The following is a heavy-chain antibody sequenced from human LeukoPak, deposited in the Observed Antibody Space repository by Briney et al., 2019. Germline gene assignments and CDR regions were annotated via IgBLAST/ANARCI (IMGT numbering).Heavy chain of an antibody. CDR3: ARKNPGLPTTGTAGDFFDP. CDR1: EFTFSSLA. J-gene: IGHJ5*02. D-gene: IGHD6-13*01. V-gene: IGHV3-30*04. Sequence: GGSLRLSCAASEFTFSSLAMQWVRQAPGKGLEWVAVISADVSRQYYADSVKGRFTLSRDNSKSTLYPQMNSLRDEDTAVYYCARKNPGLPTTGTAGDFFDPWGQGTLVTVSS. CDR2: ISADVSRQ.